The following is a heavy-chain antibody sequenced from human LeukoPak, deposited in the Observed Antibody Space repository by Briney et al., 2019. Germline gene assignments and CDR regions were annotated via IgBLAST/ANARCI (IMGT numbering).Heavy chain of an antibody. CDR3: AKGPYNWGDFDY. CDR2: ISGSGGST. V-gene: IGHV3-23*01. CDR1: GFTFSSYA. J-gene: IGHJ4*02. D-gene: IGHD7-27*01. Sequence: GGSLRLSCAASGFTFSSYAMSWVRQAPGRGLEWVSAISGSGGSTYYADSMKGRFTISRDNSKNTLYLQMNSLRAEDTAVYYCAKGPYNWGDFDYWGQGTLVTVSS.